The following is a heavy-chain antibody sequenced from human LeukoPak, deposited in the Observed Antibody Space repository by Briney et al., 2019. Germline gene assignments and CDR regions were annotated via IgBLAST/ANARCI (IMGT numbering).Heavy chain of an antibody. V-gene: IGHV3-21*01. CDR3: ARDPYSGNYGNYYYYYMDV. Sequence: KSGGSLRLSCAASGFTFNNYNMNWVRQAPGRALEGVSSITSSGTHIFYADSVKGRFTISRDNAKNSLYLQMNSLGPEDTAVYYCARDPYSGNYGNYYYYYMDVWGKGTTVTISS. D-gene: IGHD1-26*01. CDR1: GFTFNNYN. CDR2: ITSSGTHI. J-gene: IGHJ6*03.